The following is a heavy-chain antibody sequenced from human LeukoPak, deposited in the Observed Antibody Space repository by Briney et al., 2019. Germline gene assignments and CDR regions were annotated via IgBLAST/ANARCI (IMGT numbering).Heavy chain of an antibody. CDR2: IYYSGST. J-gene: IGHJ2*01. D-gene: IGHD1-26*01. V-gene: IGHV4-31*03. Sequence: SETLSLTCTVSGGSISSGGYYWSWIRQHPGKGLEWIGYIYYSGSTYYNPSLKSRVTISVDTSKNQFSLKLSSVTAADTAVYYCARDLVVGATSRYFDLWGRGTLVTVSS. CDR1: GGSISSGGYY. CDR3: ARDLVVGATSRYFDL.